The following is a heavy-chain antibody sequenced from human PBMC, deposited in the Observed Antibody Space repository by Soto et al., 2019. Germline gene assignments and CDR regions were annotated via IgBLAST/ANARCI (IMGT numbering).Heavy chain of an antibody. J-gene: IGHJ4*02. CDR1: GYTFTNYG. D-gene: IGHD2-21*02. Sequence: QVQLVQSGGEVKKPGASVNVSCKTSGYTFTNYGISWVRQAPGQGLEFMGWITTYNGNTNYAQKFQDRVTMTRDTSTSTAYMELRSLRSDDTAMYYCATFLRLRPLGYWGQGTLVTVSS. V-gene: IGHV1-18*01. CDR3: ATFLRLRPLGY. CDR2: ITTYNGNT.